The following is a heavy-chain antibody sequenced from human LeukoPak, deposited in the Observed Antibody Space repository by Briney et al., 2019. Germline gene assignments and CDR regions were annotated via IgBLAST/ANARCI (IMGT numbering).Heavy chain of an antibody. CDR1: GFTFSSYW. CDR3: ARGSWWELLSVNAFDI. J-gene: IGHJ3*02. CDR2: IKQDGSEK. V-gene: IGHV3-7*03. Sequence: PGGSLRLSCAASGFTFSSYWMSWVRQAPGKGLEWVANIKQDGSEKYYVDSVKGRFTISRDNAKNSLYRQMNSLRAEDTAVYYCARGSWWELLSVNAFDIWGQGTMVTVSS. D-gene: IGHD1-26*01.